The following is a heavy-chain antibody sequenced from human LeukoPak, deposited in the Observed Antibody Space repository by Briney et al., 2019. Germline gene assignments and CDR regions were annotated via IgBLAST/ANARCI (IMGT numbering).Heavy chain of an antibody. D-gene: IGHD3-10*01. CDR3: ARVSELGFRAVGDY. J-gene: IGHJ4*02. Sequence: ASVKVSCKASGYTFTSYDINWVRQATGQGLEWMGWMNPNSGNTGYAQKFQGRVTMTRNTSISTAYMELSSLGSEDTAVYYCARVSELGFRAVGDYWDQGTLVTVSS. CDR2: MNPNSGNT. V-gene: IGHV1-8*01. CDR1: GYTFTSYD.